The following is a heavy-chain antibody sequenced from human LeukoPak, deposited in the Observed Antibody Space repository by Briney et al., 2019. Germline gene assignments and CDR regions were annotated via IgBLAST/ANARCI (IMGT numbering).Heavy chain of an antibody. CDR3: ARAYDFWSGYHDAYFDY. V-gene: IGHV4-30-4*08. J-gene: IGHJ4*02. CDR2: IYYSGST. Sequence: PSETLSLTCTVSGGSISSGDYYWSWIRQPPGKGLERIGYIYYSGSTYYNPSLKSRVAISADTSKNQFSLKLSSVTAADTAVYYCARAYDFWSGYHDAYFDYWGQGTLVTVSS. D-gene: IGHD3-3*01. CDR1: GGSISSGDYY.